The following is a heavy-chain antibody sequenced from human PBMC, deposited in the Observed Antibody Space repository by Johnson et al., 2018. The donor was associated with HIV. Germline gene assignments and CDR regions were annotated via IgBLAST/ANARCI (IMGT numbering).Heavy chain of an antibody. CDR1: GITVGTNY. CDR2: IFSVGDV. Sequence: MMLVESGGGLVQPGGSLRLSCAASGITVGTNYMSWVRQAPGKGLEWVSVIFSVGDVYYADSVKGRFTISRDNSKNMVYLQMNRLRAEDTAVYYCAKDQAGTGRGLFAFDIWGQGTVVTVSS. CDR3: AKDQAGTGRGLFAFDI. V-gene: IGHV3-66*01. D-gene: IGHD3/OR15-3a*01. J-gene: IGHJ3*02.